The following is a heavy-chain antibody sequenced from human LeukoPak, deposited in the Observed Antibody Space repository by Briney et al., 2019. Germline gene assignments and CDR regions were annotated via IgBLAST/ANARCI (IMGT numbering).Heavy chain of an antibody. D-gene: IGHD3-3*01. CDR1: GFTFSSYA. Sequence: GRSLRLSCAASGFTFSSYAMHWVRQAPGKGLEWVAVISYDGSNKYYADSVKGRFTISRDDARNSLYLQMSGLRAEDTAVYYCARMSGSRLPGYWGQGTLVAVSS. CDR3: ARMSGSRLPGY. CDR2: ISYDGSNK. J-gene: IGHJ4*02. V-gene: IGHV3-30*04.